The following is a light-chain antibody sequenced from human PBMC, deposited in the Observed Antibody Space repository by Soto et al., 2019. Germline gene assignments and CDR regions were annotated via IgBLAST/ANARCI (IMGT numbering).Light chain of an antibody. Sequence: EIVMTQSPATLSVSPGGRATLSCRASENVDNNLAWYQQKYGQAPSLLIYDASTRATGTPARFSGSGSGTEFTLTISSLQSEDFAIYYCRQYNNWPPWTFGQGTTVEMK. J-gene: IGKJ1*01. CDR2: DAS. CDR1: ENVDNN. CDR3: RQYNNWPPWT. V-gene: IGKV3D-15*01.